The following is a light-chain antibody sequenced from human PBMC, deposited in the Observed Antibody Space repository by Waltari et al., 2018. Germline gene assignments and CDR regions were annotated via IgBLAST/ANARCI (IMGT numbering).Light chain of an antibody. CDR3: QQYYNTPYT. J-gene: IGKJ2*01. CDR2: WAP. V-gene: IGKV4-1*01. Sequence: DIVMPQSPDSLAVSLGESATINCTSSQSILYRSHNNNHLARYQMKPGQPSKLLIYWAPTRESGVPDRFSGSGSGTDFTLTISSLQAEDVAVYYCQQYYNTPYTFGQGTKLEIK. CDR1: QSILYRSHNNNH.